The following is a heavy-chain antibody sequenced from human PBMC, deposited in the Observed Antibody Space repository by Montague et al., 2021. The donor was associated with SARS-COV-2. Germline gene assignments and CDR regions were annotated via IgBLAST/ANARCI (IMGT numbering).Heavy chain of an antibody. CDR3: ATLSRRTAAGTRDYFGLDV. V-gene: IGHV4-4*02. CDR1: GDSISTSTW. J-gene: IGHJ6*02. D-gene: IGHD6-13*01. Sequence: SETLSLTCRVSGDSISTSTWWTLVRQPPGKGLGCIGEIFHSGTINYNSSLNSRVIISVDKSNNQFSLRLSSLIAAATVVYYSATLSRRTAAGTRDYFGLDVWGQGTTVVVSS. CDR2: IFHSGTI.